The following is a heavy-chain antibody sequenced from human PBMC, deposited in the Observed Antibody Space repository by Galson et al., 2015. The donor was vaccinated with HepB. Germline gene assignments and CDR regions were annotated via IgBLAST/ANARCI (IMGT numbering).Heavy chain of an antibody. CDR1: GFTFSSYG. CDR3: ASSIAAAGNQRAFDI. Sequence: SLRLSCAASGFTFSSYGMHWVRQAPGKGLEWVAVIWYDGSNKYYADSVKGRFTISRDNSKNTLYLRMNSLRAEDTAVYYCASSIAAAGNQRAFDIWGQGTMVTVSS. V-gene: IGHV3-33*01. D-gene: IGHD6-13*01. J-gene: IGHJ3*02. CDR2: IWYDGSNK.